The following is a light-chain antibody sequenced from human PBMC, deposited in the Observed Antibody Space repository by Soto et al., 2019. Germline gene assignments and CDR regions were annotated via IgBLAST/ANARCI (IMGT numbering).Light chain of an antibody. CDR1: QSVSSY. Sequence: EIVLTQSPATLSLSPGERATLSCRASQSVSSYLAWYQQKPDQAPRLLIYDASNRATGIPARFSGSGSGTDFALTISSREPEDFAVYYCQLRSNWPLFTFGPGTKVDIK. J-gene: IGKJ3*01. V-gene: IGKV3-11*01. CDR2: DAS. CDR3: QLRSNWPLFT.